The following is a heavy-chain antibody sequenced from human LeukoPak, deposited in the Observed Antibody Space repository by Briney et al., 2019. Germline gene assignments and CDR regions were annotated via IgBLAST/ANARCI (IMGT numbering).Heavy chain of an antibody. J-gene: IGHJ4*02. V-gene: IGHV3-11*01. CDR1: GFSFNDVH. CDR2: IPTIASNM. D-gene: IGHD3-3*01. Sequence: PGGSLRLSCAASGFSFNDVHMSWIRQAPGKGLEWIAYIPTIASNMYYADSVKGRFTISRDNAKNSLYLHMNSLRADDTAVYYCARLPGPPDDYYFDYWGQGTLVTVSS. CDR3: ARLPGPPDDYYFDY.